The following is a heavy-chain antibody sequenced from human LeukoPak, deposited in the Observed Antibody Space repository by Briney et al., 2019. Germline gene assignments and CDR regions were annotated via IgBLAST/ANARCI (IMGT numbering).Heavy chain of an antibody. CDR1: GYTFTTCA. CDR3: TIGLAGDWDAFDI. CDR2: IHADSGNT. V-gene: IGHV1-3*01. Sequence: GASVKVSCKTSGYTFTTCAVHWVRQAPGQRLEWMGWIHADSGNTKYSQKLQGRVAIARDTSASTIYMELTSLRIEDTAEYFCTIGLAGDWDAFDIWGLGTMVTVSS. J-gene: IGHJ3*02. D-gene: IGHD6-19*01.